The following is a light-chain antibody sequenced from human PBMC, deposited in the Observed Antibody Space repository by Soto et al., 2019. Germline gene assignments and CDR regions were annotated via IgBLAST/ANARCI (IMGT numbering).Light chain of an antibody. CDR2: KAS. CDR1: QGISSW. J-gene: IGKJ1*01. CDR3: QRQTT. Sequence: DIKMTKFSTVVTASRGERVTITCRGSQGISSWLSLYQQKPGKYPVILIYKASSLASCVPSTFSGSGYGTDFNLTSGSMRPEDGETYHCQRQTTFSQGTKVKIK. V-gene: IGKV1-5*03.